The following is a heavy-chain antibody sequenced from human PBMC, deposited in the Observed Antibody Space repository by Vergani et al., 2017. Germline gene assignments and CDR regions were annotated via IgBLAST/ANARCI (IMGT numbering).Heavy chain of an antibody. CDR1: GSTFSSYA. J-gene: IGHJ5*02. V-gene: IGHV3-30-3*01. CDR2: ISYDGSNT. CDR3: ARAIVVARNWFDP. Sequence: QVQLVESGGGVVQPGRSLRLSCPASGSTFSSYAMHWVRQAPGKGLEWVAGISYDGSNTYYADSVKGRFTISRDNSKYTLYLQMNSLRADDTAVYYCARAIVVARNWFDPWGQGTLVTVSS. D-gene: IGHD2-15*01.